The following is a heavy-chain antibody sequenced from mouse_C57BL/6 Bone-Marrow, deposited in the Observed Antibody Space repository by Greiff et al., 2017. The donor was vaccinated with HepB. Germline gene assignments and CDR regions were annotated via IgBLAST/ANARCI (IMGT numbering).Heavy chain of an antibody. CDR2: INPSTGGT. CDR3: ARHHYCGTGFDY. Sequence: EVQLQQSGPELVKPGASVKISCKASGYSFTGYYMNWVKQSPEKSLEWIGEINPSTGGTTYNQKFKAKATLTVDKSSSTAYMQLKSLTSEDSAVYYCARHHYCGTGFDYWGQGTTLTVSS. D-gene: IGHD1-1*01. J-gene: IGHJ2*01. V-gene: IGHV1-42*01. CDR1: GYSFTGYY.